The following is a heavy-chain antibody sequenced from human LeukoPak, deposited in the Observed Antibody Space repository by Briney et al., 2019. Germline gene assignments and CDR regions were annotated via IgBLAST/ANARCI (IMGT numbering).Heavy chain of an antibody. CDR3: ARGVLRYSDFYYYYMDV. V-gene: IGHV3-48*01. CDR2: ISSSSSTI. CDR1: GFTFSSYS. Sequence: GGSLRLSCAASGFTFSSYSMNWVRQAPGKGLEWVSYISSSSSTIYYADSVKGRFTISRDNAKNSLYLQMNSLRAEDTAVYYCARGVLRYSDFYYYYMDVWGKGTTVTVSS. D-gene: IGHD3-9*01. J-gene: IGHJ6*03.